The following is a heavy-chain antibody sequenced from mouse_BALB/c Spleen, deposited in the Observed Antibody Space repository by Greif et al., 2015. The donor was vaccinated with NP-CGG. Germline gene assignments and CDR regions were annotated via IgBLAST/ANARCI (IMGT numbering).Heavy chain of an antibody. V-gene: IGHV5-9-3*01. CDR2: ISSGGSYT. CDR3: ARHGENDFAY. D-gene: IGHD2-12*01. Sequence: EVHLVESGGGLVKPGGSLKLSCAASGFTFSSYAMSWVRQTPEKRLEWVATISSGGSYTYYPDSVKGRFTISRDNAKNTLYLQMSSLRSEDTAMYYCARHGENDFAYWGQGTLVTVSA. J-gene: IGHJ3*01. CDR1: GFTFSSYA.